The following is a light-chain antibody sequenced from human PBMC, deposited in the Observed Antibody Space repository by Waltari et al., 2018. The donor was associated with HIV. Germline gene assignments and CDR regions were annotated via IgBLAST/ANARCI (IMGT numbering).Light chain of an antibody. V-gene: IGLV1-51*01. Sequence: QSVLTQPPSVSAAPGQKVTISCPGSRSNPGNNYVSCYQQPPGTDPKLLIYDNNQRPSGMPDRYSGSKSGTSATLGITGLQTGDEADYYCGTWDSSLSARVFGGGTKVTVL. CDR3: GTWDSSLSARV. J-gene: IGLJ3*02. CDR2: DNN. CDR1: RSNPGNNY.